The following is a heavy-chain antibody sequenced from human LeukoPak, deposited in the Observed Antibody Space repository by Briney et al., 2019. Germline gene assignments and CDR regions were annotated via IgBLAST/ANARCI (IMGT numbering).Heavy chain of an antibody. CDR3: ASGATGSYYGSGSYAPTDY. J-gene: IGHJ4*02. Sequence: GGSLRLSCAASGFTFSSYAMSWVRQAPGKGLEWVSAISGSGGSTYYADSVKGRFTISRDNSKNTLYLQMNSLRAEDTAVYYCASGATGSYYGSGSYAPTDYWGQGTLVTVSS. V-gene: IGHV3-23*01. D-gene: IGHD3-10*01. CDR2: ISGSGGST. CDR1: GFTFSSYA.